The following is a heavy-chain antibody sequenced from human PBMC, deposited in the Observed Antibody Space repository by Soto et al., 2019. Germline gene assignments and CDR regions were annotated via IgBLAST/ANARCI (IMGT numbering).Heavy chain of an antibody. D-gene: IGHD3-10*01. J-gene: IGHJ3*01. CDR1: GGSISSGTSY. CDR2: IYYSGNT. CDR3: ARSMVRGAIGAFDA. V-gene: IGHV4-30-4*01. Sequence: QVQLQESGPGLVKPSQTLSLTCTVSGGSISSGTSYWTWIRQAPGTGRELIGYIYYSGNTFYNPSLKSRVTISIDTSKNQFSLKLSSVTAADTAVYYCARSMVRGAIGAFDAWGQGTVVTVSS.